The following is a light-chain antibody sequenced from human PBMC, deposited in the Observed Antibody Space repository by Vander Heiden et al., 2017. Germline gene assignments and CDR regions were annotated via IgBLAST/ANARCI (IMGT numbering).Light chain of an antibody. CDR3: QQRSNWPPL. CDR2: DAS. J-gene: IGKJ3*01. Sequence: EIVLTQSPATLSLSPGERATLSCRASQSVSSYLAWYQQKPGQAPRILIYDASNRATGIPARFSGSGSGTDFTLTISSLEPEDFAVYYCQQRSNWPPLFGPGTKVDIK. CDR1: QSVSSY. V-gene: IGKV3-11*01.